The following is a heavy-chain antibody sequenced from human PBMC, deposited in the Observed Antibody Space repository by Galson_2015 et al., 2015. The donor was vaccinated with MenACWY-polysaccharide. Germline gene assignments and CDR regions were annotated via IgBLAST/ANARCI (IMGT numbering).Heavy chain of an antibody. D-gene: IGHD4-23*01. V-gene: IGHV3-23*01. CDR3: AKDNSNLYCYYGMDV. J-gene: IGHJ6*02. CDR1: GFTFSNYA. CDR2: ISGSGSST. Sequence: SLRLSCAASGFTFSNYAMSWVRQAPGKGLEWVSTISGSGSSTYYAGSVKGRFTISRDNSKNTLSLQMNSLRAEDTAVYYCAKDNSNLYCYYGMDVWGQGTTVTVSS.